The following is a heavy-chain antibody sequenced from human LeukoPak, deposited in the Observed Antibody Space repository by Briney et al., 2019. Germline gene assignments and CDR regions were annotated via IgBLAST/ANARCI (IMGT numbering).Heavy chain of an antibody. Sequence: SVEVSCKASGGTFSSYTISWVRQAPGQGLEWMGRIIPILGIANYAQKFQGRVTITADKSTSTAYVELSSLRSEDTAVYYCARADPARAFDIWGQGTMVTVSS. CDR1: GGTFSSYT. CDR2: IIPILGIA. J-gene: IGHJ3*02. CDR3: ARADPARAFDI. D-gene: IGHD6-6*01. V-gene: IGHV1-69*02.